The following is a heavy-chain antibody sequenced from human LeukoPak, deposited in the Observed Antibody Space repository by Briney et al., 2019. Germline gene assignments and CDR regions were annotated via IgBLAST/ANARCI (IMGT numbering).Heavy chain of an antibody. CDR3: ARDPVWEDTAMVGGFDY. CDR1: GYTFTGYY. D-gene: IGHD5-18*01. V-gene: IGHV1-2*02. CDR2: INPNSGGT. J-gene: IGHJ4*02. Sequence: GASVKVSCKASGYTFTGYYMHWVRQAPGQGLEWMGWINPNSGGTNYAQKFQGRVTMTRDTSISTAYMELSRLRSDDTAVYYCARDPVWEDTAMVGGFDYWGQGTLVTVTS.